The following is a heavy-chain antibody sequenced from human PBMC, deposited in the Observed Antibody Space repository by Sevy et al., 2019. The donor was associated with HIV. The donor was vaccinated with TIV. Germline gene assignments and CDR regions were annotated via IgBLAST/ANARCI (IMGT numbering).Heavy chain of an antibody. CDR1: GFTFSYAW. J-gene: IGHJ6*02. CDR3: STDPIMVRLVTDGMDV. D-gene: IGHD3-16*01. Sequence: GGSLRLSCVASGFTFSYAWMSWVRQAPGKGLEWIGRIKSRPDGGTTDYASNVKGRFTISRDDSKNTLYLQMNSLKTEDTGVYYCSTDPIMVRLVTDGMDVWGQGTTVTVSS. CDR2: IKSRPDGGTT. V-gene: IGHV3-15*01.